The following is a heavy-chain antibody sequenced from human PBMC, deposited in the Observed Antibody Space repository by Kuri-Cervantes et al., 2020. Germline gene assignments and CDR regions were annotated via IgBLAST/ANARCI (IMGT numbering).Heavy chain of an antibody. V-gene: IGHV4-39*07. CDR2: IYHSGST. D-gene: IGHD3-3*01. J-gene: IGHJ6*03. Sequence: SETLSLTCTVSGGSISSSSYYWGWIRQPPGKGLEWIGSIYHSGSTYYNPSLKSRVTISVDTSRNQFSLKLSSVTAADTAVYYCARESYYNFWSGAYYYYYYMDVWGKGTTVTVSS. CDR3: ARESYYNFWSGAYYYYYYMDV. CDR1: GGSISSSSYY.